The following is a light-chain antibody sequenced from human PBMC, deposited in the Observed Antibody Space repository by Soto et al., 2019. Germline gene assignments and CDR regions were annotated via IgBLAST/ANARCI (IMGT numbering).Light chain of an antibody. CDR1: SNDVGDFNY. CDR2: EVN. Sequence: QSALTQPLSASGSPGQSVTISCTGTSNDVGDFNYVSWYQQHPGKVPKLLIYEVNKRPSGVPDRFSGSKSGDTASLTVSGFWVEYEAGYYCGSCARAVFFVLETVTKV. CDR3: GSCARAVFFV. V-gene: IGLV2-8*01. J-gene: IGLJ1*01.